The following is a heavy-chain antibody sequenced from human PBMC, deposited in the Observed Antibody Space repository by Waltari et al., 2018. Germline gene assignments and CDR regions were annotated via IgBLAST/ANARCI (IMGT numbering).Heavy chain of an antibody. Sequence: QVQLQESGPGLVKPSETLSLTCTVSGGSVSSGSYYWSCIRQPPGKGLEWIGYIYYSGSTNYNPSLKSRVTISVDTSKNQFSLKLSSVTAADTAVYYCARDRRYDILTGRNWFDPWGQGSLVTVSS. CDR3: ARDRRYDILTGRNWFDP. CDR1: GGSVSSGSYY. J-gene: IGHJ5*02. CDR2: IYYSGST. V-gene: IGHV4-61*01. D-gene: IGHD3-9*01.